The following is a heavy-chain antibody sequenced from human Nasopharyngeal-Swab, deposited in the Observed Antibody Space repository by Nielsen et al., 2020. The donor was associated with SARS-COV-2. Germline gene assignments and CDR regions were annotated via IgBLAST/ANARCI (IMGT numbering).Heavy chain of an antibody. V-gene: IGHV4-34*01. Sequence: SETLSLTCAVYGGSFSGYYWSWIRQPPGKGLEWIGEINHSGSTNYNPSLNSRVTISVDTSKNQLSLKLSSVTAADTAVYYCARAAAGDSYYYGMDVWGQGTTVTVSS. CDR3: ARAAAGDSYYYGMDV. D-gene: IGHD6-13*01. CDR1: GGSFSGYY. J-gene: IGHJ6*02. CDR2: INHSGST.